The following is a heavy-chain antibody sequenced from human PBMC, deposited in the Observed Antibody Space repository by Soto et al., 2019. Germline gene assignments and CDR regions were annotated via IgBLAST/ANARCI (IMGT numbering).Heavy chain of an antibody. CDR2: INPKSGGT. Sequence: SVKVSCKASGYSFTDSHIHWVRQAPGQGLEWLGRINPKSGGTSTAQKFQGWVTMTRDRSISTVYMELTRLRSDDTAVYFCARGHSTDCSNGVCSFFYNHEMDVWGQGTTVTVYS. V-gene: IGHV1-2*04. D-gene: IGHD2-8*01. CDR3: ARGHSTDCSNGVCSFFYNHEMDV. CDR1: GYSFTDSH. J-gene: IGHJ6*02.